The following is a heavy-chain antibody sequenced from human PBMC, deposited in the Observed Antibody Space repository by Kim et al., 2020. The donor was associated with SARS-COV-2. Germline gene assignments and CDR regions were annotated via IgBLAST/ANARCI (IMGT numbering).Heavy chain of an antibody. CDR3: ARNYVDYATKYFQH. Sequence: GGSLRLSCAASGFTFSDYYMSWIRQAPGKGLEWVSYISSSGSTIYYADSVKGRFTISRDNAKNSLYLQMNSLRAEDTAVYYCARNYVDYATKYFQHWGQGTLVTVSS. V-gene: IGHV3-11*01. D-gene: IGHD4-17*01. CDR2: ISSSGSTI. J-gene: IGHJ1*01. CDR1: GFTFSDYY.